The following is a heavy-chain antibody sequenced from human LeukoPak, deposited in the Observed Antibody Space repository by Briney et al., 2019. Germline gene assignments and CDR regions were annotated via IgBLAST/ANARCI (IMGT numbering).Heavy chain of an antibody. J-gene: IGHJ5*02. V-gene: IGHV4-31*03. CDR1: GGSISSGGYY. CDR2: IYYSGST. CDR3: ARGPLGAPAGNWFDP. D-gene: IGHD1-26*01. Sequence: SETLSLTCTVSGGSISSGGYYWSWIRQHPGKGLGWIGDIYYSGSTYYNPSLKSRVTISVDTSKNQFSLKLSSVTAADTAVYYCARGPLGAPAGNWFDPWGQGTLVTVSS.